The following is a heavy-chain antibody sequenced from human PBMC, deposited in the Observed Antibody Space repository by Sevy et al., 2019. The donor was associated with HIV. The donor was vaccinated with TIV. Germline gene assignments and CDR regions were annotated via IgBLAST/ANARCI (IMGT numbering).Heavy chain of an antibody. Sequence: GGSLRLSCAASGFTFSSYSMNWVRQAPGKGLEWVSSISSSSSYIYYADSVKGRFTISRDNAKNSLYLQMNSLRAEDTAVYYCAGGVGYCSGGSCPNNWFDPWGQGTLVTVSS. CDR1: GFTFSSYS. D-gene: IGHD2-15*01. CDR3: AGGVGYCSGGSCPNNWFDP. J-gene: IGHJ5*02. CDR2: ISSSSSYI. V-gene: IGHV3-21*01.